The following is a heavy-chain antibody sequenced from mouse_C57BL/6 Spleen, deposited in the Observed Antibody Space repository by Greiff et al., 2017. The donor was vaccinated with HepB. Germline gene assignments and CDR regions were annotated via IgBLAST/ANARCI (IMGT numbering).Heavy chain of an antibody. J-gene: IGHJ2*01. CDR3: TRRGGLDY. Sequence: VQLQQSGAELVRPGASVTLSCKASGYTFTDYEMRWVKQTPVHGLEWIGAIDPETGCTAYNQKFKGKTILTADTSSSTAYMELRSLTSEDSAVYYCTRRGGLDYWGQGTTLTVSS. D-gene: IGHD3-3*01. V-gene: IGHV1-15*01. CDR2: IDPETGCT. CDR1: GYTFTDYE.